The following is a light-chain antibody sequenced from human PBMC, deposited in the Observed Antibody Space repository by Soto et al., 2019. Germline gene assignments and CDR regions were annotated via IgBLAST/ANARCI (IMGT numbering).Light chain of an antibody. CDR2: GNS. V-gene: IGLV1-40*01. CDR3: QSYDSSLSGSVV. CDR1: SSNIGAGYD. Sequence: QSVLTQPPSVSGAPGQRVTISCTGSSSNIGAGYDVHWYQQLPGTAPKLLIYGNSNRPSGVPDRFSGSKSGTSASLAITGLKAEEEADYYCQSYDSSLSGSVVFGGGTKLTFL. J-gene: IGLJ2*01.